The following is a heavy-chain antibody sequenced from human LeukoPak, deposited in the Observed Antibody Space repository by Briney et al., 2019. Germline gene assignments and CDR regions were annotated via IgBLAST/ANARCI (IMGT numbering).Heavy chain of an antibody. V-gene: IGHV3-11*01. D-gene: IGHD3-16*01. CDR1: GFTFSDYY. CDR2: IGKSGTDI. Sequence: GGSLRLSCAASGFTFSDYYMSWIRQAPGKGLEWISYIGKSGTDINYAESVKGRFTVSRDNAKNSLFLQMSNLRAEDTAVYFCARGGGLDVWGQGATVTVSS. J-gene: IGHJ6*02. CDR3: ARGGGLDV.